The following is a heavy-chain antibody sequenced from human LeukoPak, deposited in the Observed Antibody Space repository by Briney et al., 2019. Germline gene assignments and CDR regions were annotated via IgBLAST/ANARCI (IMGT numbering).Heavy chain of an antibody. D-gene: IGHD3-22*01. CDR3: ARDRYYYDSSGYYILGFDI. CDR2: IIPIFGTA. Sequence: SVKVSCKASGGTFSSYAISWVRQAPGQGLEWIGRIIPIFGTANYAQKFQGRVTITTDESTSTAYMELSSLRSEDTAVYYCARDRYYYDSSGYYILGFDIWGQGTMVTVSS. J-gene: IGHJ3*02. CDR1: GGTFSSYA. V-gene: IGHV1-69*05.